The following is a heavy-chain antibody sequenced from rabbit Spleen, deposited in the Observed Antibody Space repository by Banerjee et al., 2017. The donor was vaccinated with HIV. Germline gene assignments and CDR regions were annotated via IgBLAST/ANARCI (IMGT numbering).Heavy chain of an antibody. V-gene: IGHV1S45*01. Sequence: QEQLEESGGDLVKPEGSLTLTCTASGFSFSRSYWICWVRQAPGKGLEWIACIDVGSSGRTYYGKWEKGRFIITKTSSTTMTLQMTRLTAADAATYFCARDTGTSFSAYGMDLWGPGTLVTVS. CDR2: IDVGSSGRT. CDR1: GFSFSRSYW. CDR3: ARDTGTSFSAYGMDL. D-gene: IGHD7-1*01. J-gene: IGHJ6*01.